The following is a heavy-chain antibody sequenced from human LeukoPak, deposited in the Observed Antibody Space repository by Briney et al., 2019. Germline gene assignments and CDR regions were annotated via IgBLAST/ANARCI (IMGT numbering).Heavy chain of an antibody. V-gene: IGHV3-23*01. CDR2: ISGSGGST. CDR3: AKASLGYSYVEKLDY. CDR1: GFTFSSYA. J-gene: IGHJ4*02. D-gene: IGHD5-18*01. Sequence: GGSLRLSCAASGFTFSSYAMSWVRQAPGKGLEWVSAISGSGGSTYYAASVKGRFTISRDNSKNTLYLQMNSLRAEDTAVYYCAKASLGYSYVEKLDYWGQGTLVTVSS.